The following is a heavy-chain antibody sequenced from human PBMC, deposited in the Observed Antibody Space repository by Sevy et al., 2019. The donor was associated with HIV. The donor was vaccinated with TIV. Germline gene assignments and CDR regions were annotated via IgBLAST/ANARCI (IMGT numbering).Heavy chain of an antibody. CDR2: MNPNSGNT. V-gene: IGHV1-8*01. CDR1: GYTFTSYD. J-gene: IGHJ6*02. D-gene: IGHD3-3*01. CDR3: ARGAVLRFLEWTRGYYYGMDV. Sequence: ASVKVSCKASGYTFTSYDINWVRQATGQGLEWMGWMNPNSGNTGYAQKFQGRVTMTRNTSISTAYMELGSLRSEDTAVYYCARGAVLRFLEWTRGYYYGMDVWGQGTTVTVSS.